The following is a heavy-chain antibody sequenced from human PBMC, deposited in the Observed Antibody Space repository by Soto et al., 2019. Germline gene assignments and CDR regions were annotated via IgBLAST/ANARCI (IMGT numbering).Heavy chain of an antibody. Sequence: ASVKVSCKASGGTFSSYAISWVRQAPGQGLEWMGGIIPIFGTANYAQKFQGRVTITAEESTSTAYMGLSSLRSEDTAVYYCAGGLEVNYDSSGLIDWGQGTLVTVSS. D-gene: IGHD3-22*01. CDR2: IIPIFGTA. J-gene: IGHJ4*02. V-gene: IGHV1-69*13. CDR3: AGGLEVNYDSSGLID. CDR1: GGTFSSYA.